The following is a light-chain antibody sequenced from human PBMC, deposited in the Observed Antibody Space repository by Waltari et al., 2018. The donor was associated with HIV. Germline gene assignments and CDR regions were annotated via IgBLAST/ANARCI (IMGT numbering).Light chain of an antibody. CDR3: HVWDNVSNSWV. CDR1: SIGSKS. CDR2: DDN. V-gene: IGLV3-21*01. Sequence: SYVLTQPPSVSVAPGKTATLSCGGNSIGSKSVHWYQQKPGQAPVVVIDDDNDRPSGIPGRFSGTSSGNTATLTISRVEAGDEAAYFCHVWDNVSNSWVFGGGTKLTVL. J-gene: IGLJ3*02.